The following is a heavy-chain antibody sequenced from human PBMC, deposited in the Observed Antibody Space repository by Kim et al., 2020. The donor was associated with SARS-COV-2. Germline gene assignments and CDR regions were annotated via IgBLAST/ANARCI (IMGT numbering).Heavy chain of an antibody. CDR1: GYTFTSYG. CDR2: ISAYNGNT. J-gene: IGHJ6*02. CDR3: ARGLRVYAMGNYGMDV. D-gene: IGHD2-8*01. Sequence: ASVKVSCKASGYTFTSYGISWVRQAPGQGLEWMGWISAYNGNTNYAQKLQGRVTMTTDTSTSTAYMELRSLRSDDTAVYYCARGLRVYAMGNYGMDVWGQGTTVTVSS. V-gene: IGHV1-18*01.